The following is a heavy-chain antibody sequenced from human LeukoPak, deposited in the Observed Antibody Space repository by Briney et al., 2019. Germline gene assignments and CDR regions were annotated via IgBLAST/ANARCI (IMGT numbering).Heavy chain of an antibody. Sequence: PGGSLRLSCAASGFTFSSYAMSWVRQAPGKGLEWVSSIKSGGGDPFYADSVKGRFTISRDNSKNTLFLQLTSLGAEDSAVYYCAKGGHDFNPFYWWGQGTLVTVSS. V-gene: IGHV3-23*01. CDR2: IKSGGGDP. CDR3: AKGGHDFNPFYW. D-gene: IGHD2-21*02. CDR1: GFTFSSYA. J-gene: IGHJ4*02.